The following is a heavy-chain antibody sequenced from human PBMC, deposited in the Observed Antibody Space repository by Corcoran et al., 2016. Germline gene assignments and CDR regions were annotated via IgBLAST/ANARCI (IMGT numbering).Heavy chain of an antibody. Sequence: QVQLQESGPGLVKPSETLSLTCTVSGGSISGSYWSWIRQPAGKGREWIGRIYSSGSTNYNPALKSRVPMSVDTSKNQFPLQLTAVNAADTALYYCARDRRGAVAGPDGYFFDYWGQGTLVTVSS. CDR1: GGSISGSY. J-gene: IGHJ4*02. D-gene: IGHD6-19*01. CDR3: ARDRRGAVAGPDGYFFDY. CDR2: IYSSGST. V-gene: IGHV4-4*07.